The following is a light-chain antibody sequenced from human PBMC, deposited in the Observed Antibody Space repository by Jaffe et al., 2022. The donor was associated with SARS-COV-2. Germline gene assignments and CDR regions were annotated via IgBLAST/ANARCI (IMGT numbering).Light chain of an antibody. CDR1: QSVSNK. Sequence: EIVLTQSPATLSLSPGERATLSCRASQSVSNKLAWYQQKPGQPPRLLIYDASTRATGIPGRFSGSGSGTDFTLTISSLEPEDTAVYYCQHRASWPLTFGPGTKVDI. V-gene: IGKV3-11*01. CDR2: DAS. J-gene: IGKJ3*01. CDR3: QHRASWPLT.